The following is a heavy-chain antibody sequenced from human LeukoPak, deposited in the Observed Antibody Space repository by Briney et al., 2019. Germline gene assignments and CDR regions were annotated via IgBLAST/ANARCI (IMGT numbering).Heavy chain of an antibody. V-gene: IGHV3-23*01. CDR3: AKGSLQWLVLLYY. Sequence: GGSLRLSCAASGFTFSSYAMGWVRQAPGKGLEWVSAISGSGGSTYYADSVKGRFTISRDNSKNTLYLQMNSLRAEDTAVYYCAKGSLQWLVLLYYWGQGTLVTVSS. J-gene: IGHJ4*02. D-gene: IGHD6-19*01. CDR2: ISGSGGST. CDR1: GFTFSSYA.